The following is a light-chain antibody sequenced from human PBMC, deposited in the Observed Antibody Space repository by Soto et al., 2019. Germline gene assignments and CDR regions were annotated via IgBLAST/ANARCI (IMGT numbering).Light chain of an antibody. V-gene: IGKV3-20*01. CDR3: QKNGSSLT. CDR2: GAS. CDR1: QSVSSSY. J-gene: IGKJ1*01. Sequence: DIVLTQSPGTLSLSPGERTTLSCRASQSVSSSYLAWYQQKRGQAPRLLIYGASSRATGIADRFSGSGSGTDFTLTISRLEPEDFAVYYCQKNGSSLTFRQGTKVDI.